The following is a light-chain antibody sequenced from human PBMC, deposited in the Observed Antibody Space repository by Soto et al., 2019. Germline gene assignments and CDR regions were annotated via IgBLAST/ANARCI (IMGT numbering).Light chain of an antibody. J-gene: IGKJ1*01. CDR2: GTS. CDR3: HQFDSSLT. Sequence: EIVLTQSPGTLSLSPGDRATLSCRASQSVSTSFLAWYQQTPGQAPRLLIYGTSSRATGIPDRFSGSGSGTDFTLTISRLEPEDFAVYYSHQFDSSLTFGQGTTVEIK. V-gene: IGKV3-20*01. CDR1: QSVSTSF.